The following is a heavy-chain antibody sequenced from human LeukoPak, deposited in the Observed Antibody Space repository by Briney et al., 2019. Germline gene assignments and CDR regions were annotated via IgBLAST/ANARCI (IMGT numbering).Heavy chain of an antibody. V-gene: IGHV4-31*03. CDR2: INDSGST. D-gene: IGHD5-24*01. CDR1: GGSIRSGGYY. CDR3: GKAAGCDGANHFGG. J-gene: IGHJ4*02. Sequence: PSQTLSLTCTVSGGSIRSGGYYWRWIRQHPGKGLEGIGYINDSGSTYYNRSLKSRVTISVDTSKNQYSLKLSSVIAADTAGYYCGKAAGCDGANHFGGWGQGILVTVSS.